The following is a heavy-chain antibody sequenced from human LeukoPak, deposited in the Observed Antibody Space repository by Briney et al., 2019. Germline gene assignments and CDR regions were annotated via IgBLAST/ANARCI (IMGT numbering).Heavy chain of an antibody. CDR3: AKDRIVGGLDPVHYYYMDV. CDR2: ISGSGGST. D-gene: IGHD1-26*01. V-gene: IGHV3-23*01. Sequence: PGGSLRLSCAASGFIFSSHGMNWVRQAPGKGLEWVSAISGSGGSTYYADSVKGRFTISRDNSKNTLYLQMNSLRAEDTAVYYCAKDRIVGGLDPVHYYYMDVWGKGTTVTVSS. CDR1: GFIFSSHG. J-gene: IGHJ6*03.